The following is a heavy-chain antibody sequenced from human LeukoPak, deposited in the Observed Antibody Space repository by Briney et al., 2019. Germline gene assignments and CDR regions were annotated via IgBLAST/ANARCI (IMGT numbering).Heavy chain of an antibody. CDR2: ISSSSSTM. V-gene: IGHV3-48*01. D-gene: IGHD1-26*01. J-gene: IGHJ6*03. CDR3: VRGRSGSYSYYYYYMDV. Sequence: GGSLRLSCAASGFIFSSYSMNWVRQAPGRGLEWVSYISSSSSTMYYAASVKGRFSISRDNAQNSLYLQMNSLRAEDTAVYYCVRGRSGSYSYYYYYMDVWGKGTTVTISS. CDR1: GFIFSSYS.